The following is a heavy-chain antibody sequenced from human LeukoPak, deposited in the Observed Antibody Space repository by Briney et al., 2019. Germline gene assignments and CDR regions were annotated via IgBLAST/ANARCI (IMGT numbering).Heavy chain of an antibody. J-gene: IGHJ4*02. CDR1: GYSFTSYG. Sequence: ASVKVSCKASGYSFTSYGISWVRQAPGQGLEWMGWISTYAGNTNYAQKVQDTVTMTTDSSTSTAYMELRSLRSDDTAVYYCAQLGATVAYSPIDYWGRGTLVTVSS. CDR2: ISTYAGNT. V-gene: IGHV1-18*04. D-gene: IGHD1-26*01. CDR3: AQLGATVAYSPIDY.